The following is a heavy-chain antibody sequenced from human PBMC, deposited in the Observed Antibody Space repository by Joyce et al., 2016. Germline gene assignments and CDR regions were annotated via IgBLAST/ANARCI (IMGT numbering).Heavy chain of an antibody. Sequence: QVQLVESGGGVVQPGKSLRLSCAAAGFTFSSYGIHWVRQAPGKGLGWVAVISHDVSNKYYTDSVKGRFTISRDNSKNTLYVQMNSLRAEDTAVYYCAKDIKRLDGWYVFDYWGQGTLVTVSS. CDR1: GFTFSSYG. CDR3: AKDIKRLDGWYVFDY. CDR2: ISHDVSNK. D-gene: IGHD6-19*01. V-gene: IGHV3-30*18. J-gene: IGHJ4*02.